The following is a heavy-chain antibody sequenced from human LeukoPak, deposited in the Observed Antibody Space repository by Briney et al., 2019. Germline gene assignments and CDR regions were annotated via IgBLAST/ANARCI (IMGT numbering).Heavy chain of an antibody. Sequence: GESLKISCKGSGYSFTSYWIGWVRQMPGKGLEWMGIIYPGASDTRYSPSFQGQVTISADKSISTAYLQWSSLKASDTAIYYCARRGSSGWSRGPYFDYWGQGTLVTVSS. D-gene: IGHD6-19*01. CDR2: IYPGASDT. J-gene: IGHJ4*02. V-gene: IGHV5-51*01. CDR1: GYSFTSYW. CDR3: ARRGSSGWSRGPYFDY.